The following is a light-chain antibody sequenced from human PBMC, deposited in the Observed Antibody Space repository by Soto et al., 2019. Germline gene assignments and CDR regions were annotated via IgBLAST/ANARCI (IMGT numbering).Light chain of an antibody. CDR3: QQSCSTPFT. J-gene: IGKJ5*01. CDR1: QSISSY. V-gene: IGKV1-39*01. Sequence: DIQMTQSPSSLSASVGDRVTITCRASQSISSYLNWYQQKPGKAPKRLIYAASSLESGVPSRFSGSRSGTDFTLTSSSLQPEDFATYYSQQSCSTPFTLGEVTRLDIK. CDR2: AAS.